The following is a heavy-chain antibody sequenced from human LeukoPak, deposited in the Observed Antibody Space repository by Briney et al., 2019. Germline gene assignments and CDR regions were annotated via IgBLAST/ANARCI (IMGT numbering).Heavy chain of an antibody. D-gene: IGHD1-7*01. CDR1: GYTFTSYD. CDR3: ARSELELRYYAVVPGAFDY. CDR2: INAGNGNT. V-gene: IGHV1-3*01. J-gene: IGHJ4*02. Sequence: ASVKVSCKASGYTFTSYDINWVRQAPGQRLEWMGWINAGNGNTKYSQKFQGRVTITRDTSASTAYMELSSLRSEDTAVYYCARSELELRYYAVVPGAFDYWGQGTLVTVSS.